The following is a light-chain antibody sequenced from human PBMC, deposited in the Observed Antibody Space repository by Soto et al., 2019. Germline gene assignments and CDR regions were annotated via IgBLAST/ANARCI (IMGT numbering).Light chain of an antibody. CDR1: SSDIGSYDY. J-gene: IGLJ1*01. CDR2: EVT. CDR3: SSFTSTSTRL. V-gene: IGLV2-14*01. Sequence: QSVLTQPASVSGSPGQSITISCTGTSSDIGSYDYVSWCQQHPGKAPNLIIYEVTDRPSGVSNRFSGSKSGNTASLTISGLQAEDEADYYCSSFTSTSTRLFGSGTKVTVL.